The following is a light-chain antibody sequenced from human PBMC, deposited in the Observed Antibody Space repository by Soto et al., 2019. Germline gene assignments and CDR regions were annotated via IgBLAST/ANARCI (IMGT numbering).Light chain of an antibody. CDR3: QQYNNWPQT. J-gene: IGKJ1*01. Sequence: EIVMTQSPATLSVSPGERATLSCRASQSVSSNLAWYQQKPGQAPRLLIYGASTRATGIPARFSGSGSGTEFTLTISALQSEDFAVSYCQQYNNWPQTFGQGTKVDIK. CDR1: QSVSSN. CDR2: GAS. V-gene: IGKV3-15*01.